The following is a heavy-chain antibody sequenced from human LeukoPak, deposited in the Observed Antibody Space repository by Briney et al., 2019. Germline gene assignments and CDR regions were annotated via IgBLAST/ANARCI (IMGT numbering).Heavy chain of an antibody. CDR1: GFAVSSNY. CDR3: ARDREYYFDY. J-gene: IGHJ4*02. Sequence: GGSLRLSCAASGFAVSSNYMTWVGQAPGKGLEWVSVIYSDGSTFYSDSVKGRFTISRDNAKNTLYLQMMSLRAEDTAVYYCARDREYYFDYWGQGTLVTVSS. V-gene: IGHV3-53*01. CDR2: IYSDGST.